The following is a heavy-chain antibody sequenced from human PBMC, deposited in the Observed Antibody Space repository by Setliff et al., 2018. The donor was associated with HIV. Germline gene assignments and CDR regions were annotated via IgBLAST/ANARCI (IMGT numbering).Heavy chain of an antibody. CDR1: GYTFTSYY. Sequence: SVKVSCKASGYTFTSYYMHWVRQAPGQGLEWMGGIIPISGTANYAQKFQGRVTITADKSTSTAYMELSSLRSEDTALYYCAGSILTGYYTFGADYWGQGTLVTVSS. J-gene: IGHJ4*02. D-gene: IGHD3-9*01. CDR2: IIPISGTA. V-gene: IGHV1-69*06. CDR3: AGSILTGYYTFGADY.